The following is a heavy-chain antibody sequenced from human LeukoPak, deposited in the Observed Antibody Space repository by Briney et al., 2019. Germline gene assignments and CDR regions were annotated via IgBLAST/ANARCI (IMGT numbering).Heavy chain of an antibody. V-gene: IGHV4-31*03. CDR2: IYYTGDT. Sequence: SQTLSLTCTVSGGPISSDGHYWSWIRQPPGKGLDWIGYIYYTGDTYYNPSLKSRVTISLDTSKNQFSLKLSSVTAADTAVYYCARAPRETNSWYYFDYWGQGTLVSVSS. J-gene: IGHJ4*02. D-gene: IGHD6-13*01. CDR3: ARAPRETNSWYYFDY. CDR1: GGPISSDGHY.